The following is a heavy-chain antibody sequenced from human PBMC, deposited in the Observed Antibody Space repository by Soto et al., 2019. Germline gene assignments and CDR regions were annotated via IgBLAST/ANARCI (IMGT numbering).Heavy chain of an antibody. CDR2: IYYSGST. Sequence: QVQLQESGPGLVKPSETLSLTCTVSGGSISSYYWSWIRQPPGKGLEWIGYIYYSGSTNYNPSLKSRVPISVDTSKNQVSLKLSSVTAADTAVYYCARDCSGGSCYPDDAFEIWGQGTMVTVSS. CDR1: GGSISSYY. J-gene: IGHJ3*02. D-gene: IGHD2-15*01. CDR3: ARDCSGGSCYPDDAFEI. V-gene: IGHV4-59*01.